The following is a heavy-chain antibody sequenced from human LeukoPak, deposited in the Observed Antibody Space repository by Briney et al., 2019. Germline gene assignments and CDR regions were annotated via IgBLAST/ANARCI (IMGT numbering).Heavy chain of an antibody. CDR3: ARDREEFNCGGDCYSSGWFDP. V-gene: IGHV1-18*01. CDR1: GYTFTSYG. Sequence: ASVKVSCKASGYTFTSYGISWVRQAPGQGLEWMGWTSAYNGNTNYAQKLQGRVTMTTDTSTSTAYMELRSLRSDDTAVYYCARDREEFNCGGDCYSSGWFDPWGQGTLVTVSS. J-gene: IGHJ5*02. CDR2: TSAYNGNT. D-gene: IGHD2-21*01.